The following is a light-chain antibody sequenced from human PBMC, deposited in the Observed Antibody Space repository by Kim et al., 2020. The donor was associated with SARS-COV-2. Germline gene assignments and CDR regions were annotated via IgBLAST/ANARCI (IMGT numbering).Light chain of an antibody. Sequence: ASVGDRVTITCRASQSISGYLNWYQQKPGKAPKLLISAESHLESVVPSRFSGSGSGTDFTLTISNLQPEDFATYDCQQSYNTPLSFGGGTKVDIK. V-gene: IGKV1-39*01. CDR2: AES. CDR1: QSISGY. CDR3: QQSYNTPLS. J-gene: IGKJ4*01.